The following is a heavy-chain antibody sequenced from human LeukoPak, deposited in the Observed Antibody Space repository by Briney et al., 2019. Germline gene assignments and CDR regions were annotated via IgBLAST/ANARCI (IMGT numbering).Heavy chain of an antibody. V-gene: IGHV3-23*01. Sequence: GGSLRLSCAASEFTFSSYAMTCVRQAPGKGLEWVSTISGSGGRAYYADSVKGRFTFSRDNSKNTMYLQMNSLRVEDTAVYYCAKEVEDSGTYYYFDYWGQGTLVTVSS. D-gene: IGHD1-26*01. CDR2: ISGSGGRA. J-gene: IGHJ4*02. CDR1: EFTFSSYA. CDR3: AKEVEDSGTYYYFDY.